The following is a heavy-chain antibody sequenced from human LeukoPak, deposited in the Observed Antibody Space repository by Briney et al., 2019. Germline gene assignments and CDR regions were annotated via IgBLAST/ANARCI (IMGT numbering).Heavy chain of an antibody. J-gene: IGHJ6*02. CDR1: GFTFSSYG. D-gene: IGHD3-22*01. CDR3: AKSPYYYDSPPDGMDV. V-gene: IGHV3-30*18. CDR2: ISYDGSNK. Sequence: GRSLRLSCAASGFTFSSYGMHWVRQAPGKGLEWVAVISYDGSNKYYADSVKGRFTISRDNSKNTLYLQMNSLRAEDTAVYYCAKSPYYYDSPPDGMDVWGQGTTVTVSS.